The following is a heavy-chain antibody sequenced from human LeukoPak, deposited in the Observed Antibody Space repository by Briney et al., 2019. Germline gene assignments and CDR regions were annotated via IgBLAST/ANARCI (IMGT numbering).Heavy chain of an antibody. CDR3: TTENGYSSGWYEFSPDY. CDR1: GFTFSNVW. CDR2: IKSKTDGGTT. Sequence: GGSLRLSCAASGFTFSNVWMSWVRQAPGKGLEWVGRIKSKTDGGTTDYAAPVKGRFTISRDDSKNTLYLQMNSLKTEDTAVYYCTTENGYSSGWYEFSPDYWGQGTLVTVSS. V-gene: IGHV3-15*01. J-gene: IGHJ4*02. D-gene: IGHD6-19*01.